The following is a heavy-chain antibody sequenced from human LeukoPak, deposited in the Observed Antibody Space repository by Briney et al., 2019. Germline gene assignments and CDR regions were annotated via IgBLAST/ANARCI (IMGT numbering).Heavy chain of an antibody. CDR2: ISWNSGSI. V-gene: IGHV3-9*01. D-gene: IGHD6-13*01. CDR3: AKAVAAAEYFDY. J-gene: IGHJ4*02. Sequence: PGGSLRLSCAASGFTFDDYAMHWVRQAPGKGLEWVSGISWNSGSIGYADSVKGRFTISRDNAKNSLYLQMNSLRAEDTALYYCAKAVAAAEYFDYWGQGTLVTVSS. CDR1: GFTFDDYA.